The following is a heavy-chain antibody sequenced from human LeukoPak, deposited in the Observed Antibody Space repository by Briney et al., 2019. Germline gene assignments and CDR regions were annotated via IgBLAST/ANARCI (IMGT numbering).Heavy chain of an antibody. CDR2: ISYDGSNK. J-gene: IGHJ4*02. Sequence: GGSLRLSCAASGFTFSSYAMHWVRQAPGKGLEWAAVISYDGSNKYYADSVKGRFTISRDNSKNTLYLQMNSLRAEDTAVYYCARDRDRRNLGSLDYWGQGTLVTVSS. D-gene: IGHD1-14*01. V-gene: IGHV3-30-3*01. CDR1: GFTFSSYA. CDR3: ARDRDRRNLGSLDY.